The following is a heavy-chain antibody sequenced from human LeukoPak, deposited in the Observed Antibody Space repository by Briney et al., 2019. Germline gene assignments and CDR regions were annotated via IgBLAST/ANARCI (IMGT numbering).Heavy chain of an antibody. J-gene: IGHJ3*02. D-gene: IGHD1-1*01. V-gene: IGHV1-2*02. CDR1: GYTLSDYY. Sequence: ASVKVSCKASGYTLSDYYIHWVRQAPGQGLEWMGWITPSSGGTIYAQKFQGRVTLTRDMSISTAYMELSRLRSDDTDVYYCAKVASTTRRHDAFDIWGQGTLVTVSS. CDR2: ITPSSGGT. CDR3: AKVASTTRRHDAFDI.